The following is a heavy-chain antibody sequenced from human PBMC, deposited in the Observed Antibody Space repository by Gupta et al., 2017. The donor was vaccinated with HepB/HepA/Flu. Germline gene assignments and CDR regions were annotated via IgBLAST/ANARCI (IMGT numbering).Heavy chain of an antibody. V-gene: IGHV3-30-3*01. CDR3: ARDKRGGYYFDY. CDR2: ISYDGSNK. CDR1: GFTFSSYA. D-gene: IGHD3-10*01. J-gene: IGHJ4*02. Sequence: QVQLVESGGGVVKPGRSLRLSCAASGFTFSSYAMHWVRQGPGKGLEWVAVISYDGSNKYYADSVKGRFTISRDNSKNTLYLQMNSLRAEDTAVYYCARDKRGGYYFDYWGQGTLVTVSS.